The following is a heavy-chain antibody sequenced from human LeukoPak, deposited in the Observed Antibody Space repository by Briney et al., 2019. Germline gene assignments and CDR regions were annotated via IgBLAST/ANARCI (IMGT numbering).Heavy chain of an antibody. V-gene: IGHV3-30-3*01. CDR2: ISYDGSNK. CDR1: GFTFSSYA. D-gene: IGHD6-13*01. Sequence: PGGSLRLSCAASGFTFSSYAMHWVRQAPGKGLEWVAVISYDGSNKYYADSVKGRFTISRDNSKNTLYLQMNSLRAEDTAVYYCARPPPYSSSWYVYYYGMDVWGQGTTVTVSS. CDR3: ARPPPYSSSWYVYYYGMDV. J-gene: IGHJ6*02.